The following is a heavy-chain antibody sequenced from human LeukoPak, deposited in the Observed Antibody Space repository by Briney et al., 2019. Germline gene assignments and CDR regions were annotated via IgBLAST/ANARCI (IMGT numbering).Heavy chain of an antibody. V-gene: IGHV3-48*04. CDR1: GFTFSSYA. CDR3: ARGAYSSGWAYFDH. Sequence: GRSLRLSCAASGFTFSSYAMSWVRQAPGKGLEWVSYISFSVNTKYYGDSVKGRFTISRDNAKNSLYLHMDSLRAEDTAVYYCARGAYSSGWAYFDHWGQGTLVTVSS. J-gene: IGHJ4*02. D-gene: IGHD6-19*01. CDR2: ISFSVNTK.